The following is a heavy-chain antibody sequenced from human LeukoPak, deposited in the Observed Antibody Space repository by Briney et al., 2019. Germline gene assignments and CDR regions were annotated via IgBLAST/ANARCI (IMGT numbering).Heavy chain of an antibody. D-gene: IGHD6-19*01. CDR1: GYTFPTYW. Sequence: PGESLKISCKGSGYTFPTYWIGWVRQMPGKGLEWMGIIYPGDSDTRYSPSFQGQVTISADKSISTAYLQWSSLKALDTAMFYCARHLSSGWPHDAFDVWGQGTMVTVSS. J-gene: IGHJ3*01. CDR2: IYPGDSDT. CDR3: ARHLSSGWPHDAFDV. V-gene: IGHV5-51*01.